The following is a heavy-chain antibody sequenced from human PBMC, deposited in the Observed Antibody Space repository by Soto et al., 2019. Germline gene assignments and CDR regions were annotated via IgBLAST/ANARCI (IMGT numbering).Heavy chain of an antibody. CDR3: ASVFGDKGMDV. Sequence: QVQLVQSGAEVKKPGASVKVSCNASGYTFTGYYMHWVRQAPGPGLEWMGLINPHSGGTNYAQKFQGRVTMTRDTSIRTADMELSRLRSDDTAVYYCASVFGDKGMDVWGQGTTVTVSS. CDR1: GYTFTGYY. J-gene: IGHJ6*02. V-gene: IGHV1-2*02. D-gene: IGHD3-16*01. CDR2: INPHSGGT.